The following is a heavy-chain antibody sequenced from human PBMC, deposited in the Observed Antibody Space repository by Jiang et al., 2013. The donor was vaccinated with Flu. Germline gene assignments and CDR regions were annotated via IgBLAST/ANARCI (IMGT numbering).Heavy chain of an antibody. J-gene: IGHJ4*02. CDR2: IRTKSNSFAT. D-gene: IGHD4-11*01. Sequence: LSCAASGFTFSDSAVHWVRQASGKGLEWIGLIRTKSNSFATAYAASVKDRFTISRDDSKNTAYLQMNSLKTEDTAVYYCTRRMDYSNIDFDYWGQGTLVTVSS. CDR3: TRRMDYSNIDFDY. V-gene: IGHV3-73*01. CDR1: GFTFSDSA.